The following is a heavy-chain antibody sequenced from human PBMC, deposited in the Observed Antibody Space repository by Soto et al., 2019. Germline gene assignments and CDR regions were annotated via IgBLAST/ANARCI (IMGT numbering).Heavy chain of an antibody. V-gene: IGHV1-69*01. CDR2: IIPIFGTA. CDR1: GGTFSSYA. Sequence: QVQLVQSGAAGKKPGSSVKVSCKASGGTFSSYAISWVRQDPGQGLEWMGGIIPIFGTANYAQKFQGRVTITADEYTSTDYMERSSLRSEDTAVYYCASDSSSWYKGWFAPWGQGTLVSVSS. D-gene: IGHD6-13*01. CDR3: ASDSSSWYKGWFAP. J-gene: IGHJ5*02.